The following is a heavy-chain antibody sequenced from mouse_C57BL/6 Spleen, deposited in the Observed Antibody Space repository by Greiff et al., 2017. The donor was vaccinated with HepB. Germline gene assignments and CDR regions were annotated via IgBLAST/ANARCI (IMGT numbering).Heavy chain of an antibody. V-gene: IGHV1-74*01. J-gene: IGHJ4*01. D-gene: IGHD1-1*01. CDR1: GYTFTSYW. CDR2: IHPSDSDT. Sequence: QVQLQQPGAELVKPGASVKVSCKASGYTFTSYWMHWVKQRPGQGLEWIGRIHPSDSDTNYNQKFKGKATLTVDKSSSTAYMQLSSLTSEDSAVYYCGIKEITTVVAPYYAMDYWGQGTSVTVSS. CDR3: GIKEITTVVAPYYAMDY.